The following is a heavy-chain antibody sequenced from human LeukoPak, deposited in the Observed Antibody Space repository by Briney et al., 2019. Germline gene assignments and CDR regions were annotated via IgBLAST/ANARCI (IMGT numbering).Heavy chain of an antibody. CDR3: AKDRLKGIAAAGTGWFDS. V-gene: IGHV3-23*01. J-gene: IGHJ5*01. CDR2: ISGSGIST. Sequence: GGSLRLSCAASGLTFSSYAMSWVRQAPGKGLEWVSGISGSGISTLYADSVQGRFIIFRDNSNNTLYLEMNNLRAEDTAVYYCAKDRLKGIAAAGTGWFDSWGQGALVTVSS. D-gene: IGHD6-13*01. CDR1: GLTFSSYA.